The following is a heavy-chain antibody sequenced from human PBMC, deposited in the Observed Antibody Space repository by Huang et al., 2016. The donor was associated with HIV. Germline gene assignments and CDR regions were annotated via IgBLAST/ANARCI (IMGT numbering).Heavy chain of an antibody. CDR2: ISYDGSKK. V-gene: IGHV3-30*03. Sequence: QVQLVESGGGVVQPGRSLRLSCAASGFTFSSYGMHWVRQAPGKGLEWVAVISYDGSKKYHGTAVKGRFTISRDNSKNTLYLQMNSLRAEDTAVYYCAREDGDLRGNSIDYWGQGTLVIVS. CDR3: AREDGDLRGNSIDY. D-gene: IGHD2-21*02. J-gene: IGHJ4*02. CDR1: GFTFSSYG.